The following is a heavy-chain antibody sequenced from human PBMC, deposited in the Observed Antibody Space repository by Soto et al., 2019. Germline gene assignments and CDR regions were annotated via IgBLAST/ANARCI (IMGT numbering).Heavy chain of an antibody. D-gene: IGHD2-21*02. CDR3: ARAWVVVTAPDY. V-gene: IGHV1-3*05. CDR1: GYTFTSYA. CDR2: INAGNGNT. J-gene: IGHJ4*02. Sequence: QVQLVQSGAEEKKPGASVKVSCKASGYTFTSYAMHWVRQAPGQRLEWMGWINAGNGNTKYSQKFQGRATTTRDTSASTAYMELSSLRSEDTAVYYCARAWVVVTAPDYWGQGTLVTVSS.